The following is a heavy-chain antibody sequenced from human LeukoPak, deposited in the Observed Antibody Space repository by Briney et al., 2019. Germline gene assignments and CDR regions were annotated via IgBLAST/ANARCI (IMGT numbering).Heavy chain of an antibody. CDR1: GFTFSTYW. J-gene: IGHJ4*02. V-gene: IGHV3-7*01. Sequence: GGSLRLSCAASGFTFSTYWMSWVRQAPGKGLEWVANIKKDGSEKYYMDSVKGRFTISRDNSKNTLYLQMNSLRAEDTAVYYCARDHRTRYSYTTYYFDYWGQGTLVTVSS. CDR2: IKKDGSEK. CDR3: ARDHRTRYSYTTYYFDY. D-gene: IGHD5-18*01.